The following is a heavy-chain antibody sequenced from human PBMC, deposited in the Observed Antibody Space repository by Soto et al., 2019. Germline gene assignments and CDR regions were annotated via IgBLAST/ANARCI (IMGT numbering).Heavy chain of an antibody. CDR3: ARAGYDILTGYNWFDP. V-gene: IGHV4-31*03. Sequence: LSLTCTVSGGSISSGGYYWSWIRQHPGKGLEWIGYIYYSGSTYYNPSLKSRVTISVDTSKNQFSLKLSSVTAADTAVYYCARAGYDILTGYNWFDPWGQGTLVTVSS. CDR2: IYYSGST. CDR1: GGSISSGGYY. J-gene: IGHJ5*02. D-gene: IGHD3-9*01.